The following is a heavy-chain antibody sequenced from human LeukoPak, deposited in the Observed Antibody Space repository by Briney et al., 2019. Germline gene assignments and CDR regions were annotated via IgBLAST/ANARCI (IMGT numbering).Heavy chain of an antibody. Sequence: SETLSLTCTVSGGSISSHYWSWIRQPPGKGLEWVGYIYYSGSTNYNPSLKSRVTISVDTSKNQSSLKLSSVTAADTAVYYCARVLYYYDSSGYYFNFDAFDIWGQGTMVTVSS. V-gene: IGHV4-59*11. CDR3: ARVLYYYDSSGYYFNFDAFDI. D-gene: IGHD3-22*01. CDR2: IYYSGST. J-gene: IGHJ3*02. CDR1: GGSISSHY.